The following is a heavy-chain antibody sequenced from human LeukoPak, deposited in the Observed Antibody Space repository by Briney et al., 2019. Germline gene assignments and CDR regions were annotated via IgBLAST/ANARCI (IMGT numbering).Heavy chain of an antibody. CDR2: IEPKSGGT. CDR3: AREMGVVPTAIPTVDS. D-gene: IGHD2-2*02. J-gene: IGHJ4*02. V-gene: IGHV1-2*02. CDR1: GYTFTGHF. Sequence: ASVKVSCTASGYTFTGHFMHWVRQAPRQGLEWMGWIEPKSGGTHYGHKFQGRVTMTRDTSMSTAYMELSRLKADDTAVYCCAREMGVVPTAIPTVDSWGQGTLVTVSS.